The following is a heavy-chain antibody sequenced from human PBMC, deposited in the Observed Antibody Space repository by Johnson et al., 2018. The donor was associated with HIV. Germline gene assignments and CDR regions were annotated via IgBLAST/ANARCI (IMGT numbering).Heavy chain of an antibody. CDR2: ISFDGSHK. CDR1: GFIFSSYA. D-gene: IGHD2-8*02. CDR3: ARDEEVMYAMGAFDI. Sequence: QVQLVESGGCVVQPGRSLRLSCGASGFIFSSYAMHWVRQAPGKGLEWVALISFDGSHKYYADSVKGRFTISRDNSKNTLYLQMNSLRADDTAVYYCARDEEVMYAMGAFDIWGQGTMLTVSS. V-gene: IGHV3-30*04. J-gene: IGHJ3*02.